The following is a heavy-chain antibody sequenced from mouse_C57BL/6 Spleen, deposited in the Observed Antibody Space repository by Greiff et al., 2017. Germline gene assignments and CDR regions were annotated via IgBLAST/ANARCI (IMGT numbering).Heavy chain of an antibody. D-gene: IGHD2-12*01. V-gene: IGHV5-4*03. CDR1: GFTFSSYA. Sequence: EVILVESGGGLVKPGGSLKLSCAASGFTFSSYAMSWVRQTPEKRLEWVATISDGGSYTYYPDNVKGRFTISRDTAKNNLYLQMSHLKSEDTDMXYCACSPIVTVDYFDYWGQGTTLTVSS. J-gene: IGHJ2*01. CDR3: ACSPIVTVDYFDY. CDR2: ISDGGSYT.